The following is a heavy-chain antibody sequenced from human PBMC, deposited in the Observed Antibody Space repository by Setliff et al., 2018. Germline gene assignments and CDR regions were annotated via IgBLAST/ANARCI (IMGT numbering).Heavy chain of an antibody. CDR2: INTGGGSA. CDR1: GYSFTSYY. V-gene: IGHV1-46*01. Sequence: ASVKVSCKASGYSFTSYYMYWVRQAPGQGLEWMGTINTGGGSASIVDQFQGRVTMTTDTSTSTAYMELRSLRPDDTAVYYCARINFYVSSGYYYASDNWGQGTLVTVSS. D-gene: IGHD3-22*01. CDR3: ARINFYVSSGYYYASDN. J-gene: IGHJ4*02.